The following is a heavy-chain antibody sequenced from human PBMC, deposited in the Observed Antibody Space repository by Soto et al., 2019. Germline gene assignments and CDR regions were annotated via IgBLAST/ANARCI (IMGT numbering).Heavy chain of an antibody. V-gene: IGHV3-7*01. CDR2: IKQDGSEK. D-gene: IGHD2-21*02. Sequence: GGSLRLSCAASGFTFSSYWMSWVRQAPGKGLEWVANIKQDGSEKYYVDSVKGRFTISRDNAKNSLYLQMNSLRAEDTAVYYCARQVGRTAYYFDYWGQGTLVTVSS. J-gene: IGHJ4*02. CDR1: GFTFSSYW. CDR3: ARQVGRTAYYFDY.